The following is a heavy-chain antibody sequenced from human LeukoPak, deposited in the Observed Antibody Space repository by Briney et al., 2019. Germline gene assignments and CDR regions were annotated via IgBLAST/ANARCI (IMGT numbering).Heavy chain of an antibody. V-gene: IGHV3-23*01. J-gene: IGHJ4*02. CDR1: EFTFSSYA. D-gene: IGHD3-16*02. CDR2: ISGSGGST. CDR3: AKEVWGNSRYNDY. Sequence: GGSLRLSCAASEFTFSSYAMNWVRQAPGKGLEWVSAISGSGGSTYYADSVKGRFTISRDNSKNTLYLQMNSLGADDAAVYYCAKEVWGNSRYNDYWGQGTLVTVSS.